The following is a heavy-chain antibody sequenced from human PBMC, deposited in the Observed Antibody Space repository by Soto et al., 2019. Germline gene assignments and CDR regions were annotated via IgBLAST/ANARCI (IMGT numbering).Heavy chain of an antibody. CDR2: ISRSSSTI. D-gene: IGHD1-26*01. Sequence: EVQLVESGGGLVQPGGSLRLSCAASGFTFRSYSMNWVRQAPGKGLEWVLYISRSSSTIYYADSVKGRFTISRDTTKNPLCLLMIILISEDTAVYYCARGSYSDVIVGATIAFDNWGQGTMVTVSS. J-gene: IGHJ3*02. CDR3: ARGSYSDVIVGATIAFDN. CDR1: GFTFRSYS. V-gene: IGHV3-48*01.